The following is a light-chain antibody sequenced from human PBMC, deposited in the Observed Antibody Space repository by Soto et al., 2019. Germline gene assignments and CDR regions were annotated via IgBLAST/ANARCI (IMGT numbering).Light chain of an antibody. Sequence: QSVLTQPASVSGSPGQSITISCALTGSDVGGYRYVSWYQQHPGKAPKLIIYEVSNRPSGVSVRFSGSKSGNTASLTISGLLTEDETVYYCSSYTSSVTYVFGTGTKVTVL. CDR1: GSDVGGYRY. V-gene: IGLV2-14*03. J-gene: IGLJ1*01. CDR3: SSYTSSVTYV. CDR2: EVS.